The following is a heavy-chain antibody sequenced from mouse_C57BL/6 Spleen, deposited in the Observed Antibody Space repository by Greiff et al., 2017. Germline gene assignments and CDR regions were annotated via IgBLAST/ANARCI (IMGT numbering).Heavy chain of an antibody. Sequence: QVQLKQPGAELVRPGTSVKLSCKASGYTFTSYWMHWVKQRPGQGLEWIGVIDPSDSYTNYNQKFKGKATLTVDTSSSTAYMQLSSLTSEDSAVYYCAYDAWFAYWGQGTLVTVSA. V-gene: IGHV1-59*01. CDR2: IDPSDSYT. CDR3: AYDAWFAY. J-gene: IGHJ3*01. CDR1: GYTFTSYW. D-gene: IGHD2-12*01.